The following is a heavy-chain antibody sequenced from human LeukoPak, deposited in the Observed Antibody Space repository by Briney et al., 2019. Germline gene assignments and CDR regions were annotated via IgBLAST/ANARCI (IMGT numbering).Heavy chain of an antibody. Sequence: SETLSLTCSVSGVSMSSNYWTWIRQPPGKGLEWIGYIYYSGATNYNPSLKSRVTISVDTSKSHFSLKLSSVTAADTAVYYCARGEYCSGGTCRYYYFMDVWGKGTTVTVSS. CDR3: ARGEYCSGGTCRYYYFMDV. V-gene: IGHV4-59*01. CDR1: GVSMSSNY. J-gene: IGHJ6*03. D-gene: IGHD2-15*01. CDR2: IYYSGAT.